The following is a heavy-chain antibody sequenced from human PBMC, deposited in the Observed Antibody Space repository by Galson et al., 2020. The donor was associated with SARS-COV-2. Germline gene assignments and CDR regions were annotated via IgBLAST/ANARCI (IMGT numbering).Heavy chain of an antibody. D-gene: IGHD6-13*01. CDR1: NYSIKNGYY. CDR3: ARDLGLAALTPWLDL. J-gene: IGHJ5*02. CDR2: IYHSEST. V-gene: IGHV4-38-2*02. Sequence: SETLSLNCTVSNYSIKNGYYWGWIRQSPGKGLEWIGSIYHSESTYYNPSLQSRATISVDTSKNQFSLRLSSVTAADTAMYYCARDLGLAALTPWLDLWGQGTQVTVSS.